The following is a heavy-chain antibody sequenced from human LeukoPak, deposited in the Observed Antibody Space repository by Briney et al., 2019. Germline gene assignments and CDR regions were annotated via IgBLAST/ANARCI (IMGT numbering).Heavy chain of an antibody. V-gene: IGHV1-18*01. CDR2: ISVYNGIT. CDR3: ARGPPVFTVSRGDY. Sequence: ASVKVSCKACGYTFTSYGINWVRQAPGQGLEWMGWISVYNGITNYAQILQGRVTMTADRSTSTAYMELRSLRSDDTAVYYCARGPPVFTVSRGDYWGQGTLVTVSS. J-gene: IGHJ4*02. CDR1: GYTFTSYG. D-gene: IGHD4-17*01.